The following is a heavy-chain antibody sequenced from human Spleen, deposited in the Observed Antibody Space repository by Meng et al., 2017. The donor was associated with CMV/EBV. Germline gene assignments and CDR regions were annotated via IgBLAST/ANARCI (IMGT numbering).Heavy chain of an antibody. CDR2: ISSRGGYI. Sequence: SGFTFNRYAMNWVRQAPGTGLEWVSSISSRGGYIFYADSVKGRFTISRDNANNSLFLQMNSLRAEDTAIYYCVRVYYGDNVDYFDYWGQGTLVTVSS. CDR1: GFTFNRYA. CDR3: VRVYYGDNVDYFDY. D-gene: IGHD4-17*01. J-gene: IGHJ4*02. V-gene: IGHV3-21*01.